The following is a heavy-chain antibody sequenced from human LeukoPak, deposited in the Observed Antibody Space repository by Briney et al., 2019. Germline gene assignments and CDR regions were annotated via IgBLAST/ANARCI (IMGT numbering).Heavy chain of an antibody. V-gene: IGHV3-30*04. CDR2: ISFHGTDS. CDR3: AKDGMGRPYYYYMDV. CDR1: GFTFISYA. J-gene: IGHJ6*03. Sequence: PGTSLRLSCAASGFTFISYAIHWVRQAPGKGLEWVAVISFHGTDSFYADSVKGRFTTSRDNSKNTLYLQMSSLRADDTAVYYCAKDGMGRPYYYYMDVWGKGTTVTISS. D-gene: IGHD1-1*01.